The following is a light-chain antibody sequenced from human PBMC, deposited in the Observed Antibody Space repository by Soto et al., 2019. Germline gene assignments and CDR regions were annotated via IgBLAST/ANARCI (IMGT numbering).Light chain of an antibody. J-gene: IGKJ2*01. V-gene: IGKV3-20*01. Sequence: EIVLTQSPGTLSLSPGERATLSCRASQSVSGSYLAWYQHKPGQAPRLLIYDASSRATGIPDRFSGSGSRTDFTLTISRLEPEDFAVYYCQQYGSSPGTFGQGTKLDIK. CDR2: DAS. CDR3: QQYGSSPGT. CDR1: QSVSGSY.